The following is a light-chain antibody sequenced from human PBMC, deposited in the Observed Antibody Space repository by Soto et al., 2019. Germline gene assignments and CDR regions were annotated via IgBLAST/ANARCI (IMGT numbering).Light chain of an antibody. CDR3: QQYDNWPPHT. Sequence: EIVMTQSQAILSVSPGERATLSCRASQSISSNLAWYQQKTGQAPRLLIYGASTRATGIPARFSGSGSGTEFTLTINSLHSEDFAVYYCQQYDNWPPHTFGQGTELEIK. CDR2: GAS. J-gene: IGKJ2*01. CDR1: QSISSN. V-gene: IGKV3-15*01.